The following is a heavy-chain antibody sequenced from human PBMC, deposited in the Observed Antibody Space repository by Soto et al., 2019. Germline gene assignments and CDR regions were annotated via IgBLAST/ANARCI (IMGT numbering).Heavy chain of an antibody. CDR1: GGAISTNGYY. J-gene: IGHJ4*02. CDR3: ARVVGYGGNLFVY. V-gene: IGHV4-31*03. CDR2: IYYNGNT. Sequence: QVQLQESGPGLVKPSQTLSLTCSVSGGAISTNGYYWSWIRQHPGKGLEWIGYIYYNGNTYYNPSLRSRVTLSVATSKNQFSLKLSSVTAADTAVYYCARVVGYGGNLFVYWGQGTLVTVSS. D-gene: IGHD5-12*01.